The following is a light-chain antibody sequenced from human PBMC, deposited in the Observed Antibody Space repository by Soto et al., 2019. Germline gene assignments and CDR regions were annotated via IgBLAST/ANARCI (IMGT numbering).Light chain of an antibody. J-gene: IGLJ2*01. CDR2: HVA. CDR1: SSDVGGYEY. CDR3: CSYAAGQTLV. V-gene: IGLV2-11*01. Sequence: QSALTQPRSVSGSPGQSVTISCSGTSSDVGGYEYVSWYQQHPGKAPTLIISHVAQRPSGVPDRFSASKSGTTASLTISGLQAEDEAEYFCCSYAAGQTLVFGGGTKLTVL.